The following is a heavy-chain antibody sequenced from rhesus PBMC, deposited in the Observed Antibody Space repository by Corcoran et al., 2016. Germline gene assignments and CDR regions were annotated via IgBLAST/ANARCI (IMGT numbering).Heavy chain of an antibody. CDR1: GFSFRDYY. D-gene: IGHD4-35*01. CDR2: ISYGCGST. J-gene: IGHJ4*01. V-gene: IGHV3-178*01. CDR3: ARGNYGNDY. Sequence: EVQLVESGGGLAKPGGSLRLSCAAPGFSFRDYYMAWVRQAPGKGLELFSRISYGCGSTWYADSVKGRFTISRENAKNTLYLQMNSLRVEDKAVYYCARGNYGNDYWGQGVLVTVSS.